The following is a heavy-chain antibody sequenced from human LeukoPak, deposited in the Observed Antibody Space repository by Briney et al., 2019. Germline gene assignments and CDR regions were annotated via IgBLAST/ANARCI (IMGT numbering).Heavy chain of an antibody. CDR1: GFTFSSYA. J-gene: IGHJ4*02. Sequence: GGSLRLSCAASGFTFSSYAMSWVRLAPGKGLEWVSAISGGGGSTYYADPVKGRFAISRDNSKNTLYLQMNSLRVEDTAQYYCATKKEGSRTLDYWGQGTLVTVSS. CDR2: ISGGGGST. D-gene: IGHD2-15*01. V-gene: IGHV3-23*01. CDR3: ATKKEGSRTLDY.